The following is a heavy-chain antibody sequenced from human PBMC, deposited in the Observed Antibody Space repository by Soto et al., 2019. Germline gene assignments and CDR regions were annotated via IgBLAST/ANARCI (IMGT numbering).Heavy chain of an antibody. D-gene: IGHD1-7*01. Sequence: SVKVSCKASGGTFSSYAISWVRQAPGQGLEWMGGIIPIFGTANYAQKFQGRVTITADESTSTAYMELSSLRSEDTAVYYCASPSEGGITGTTDYYGMDVWGQGTTVTVSS. CDR1: GGTFSSYA. CDR2: IIPIFGTA. J-gene: IGHJ6*02. CDR3: ASPSEGGITGTTDYYGMDV. V-gene: IGHV1-69*13.